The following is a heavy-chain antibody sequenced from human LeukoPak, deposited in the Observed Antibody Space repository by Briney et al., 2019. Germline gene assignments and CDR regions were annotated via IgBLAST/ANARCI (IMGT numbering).Heavy chain of an antibody. J-gene: IGHJ6*03. CDR1: GFTFSGSA. V-gene: IGHV3-73*01. CDR3: ANLPPARPNYYYYYYMDV. Sequence: GGSLGLSCAASGFTFSGSAMHWVRQASGKGLEWVGRIRSKANSYATAYAASVKGRSTISRDDSKNTAYLQMNSLKTEDTAVYYCANLPPARPNYYYYYYMDVWGKGTTVTVSS. D-gene: IGHD6-6*01. CDR2: IRSKANSYAT.